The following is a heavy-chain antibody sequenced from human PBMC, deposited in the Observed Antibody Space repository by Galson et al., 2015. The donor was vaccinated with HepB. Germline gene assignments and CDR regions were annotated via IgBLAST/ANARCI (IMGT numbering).Heavy chain of an antibody. CDR3: ARRYSSGWYRPALVAFDY. CDR1: GFTFSSYW. J-gene: IGHJ4*02. V-gene: IGHV3-7*03. Sequence: SLRLSCAASGFTFSSYWMSWVRQAPGKGLEWVANIKQDGSEKYYVDSVKGRFTISRDNAKNSLYLQMNSLRAEDTAVYYCARRYSSGWYRPALVAFDYWGQGTLVTVSS. D-gene: IGHD6-19*01. CDR2: IKQDGSEK.